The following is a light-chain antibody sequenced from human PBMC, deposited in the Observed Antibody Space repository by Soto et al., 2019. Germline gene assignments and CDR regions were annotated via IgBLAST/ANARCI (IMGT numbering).Light chain of an antibody. CDR2: GAS. Sequence: EIVMTQSPATLSVSPGERATLSCRASRSISVNLAWYQQKPGQAPRLLIYGASTRATGIPARFSGSGSGTEFTLTISILQSEDFAVYYCPQYNNWPRTFGQGTKVEIK. V-gene: IGKV3-15*01. J-gene: IGKJ1*01. CDR3: PQYNNWPRT. CDR1: RSISVN.